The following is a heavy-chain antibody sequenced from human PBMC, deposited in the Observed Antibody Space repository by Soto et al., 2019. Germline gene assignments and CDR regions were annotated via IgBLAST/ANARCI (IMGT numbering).Heavy chain of an antibody. V-gene: IGHV1-18*01. CDR1: GNTFASYG. J-gene: IGHJ6*02. CDR2: ISAYNGNT. Sequence: AASVKVSCKASGNTFASYGISWGRQAPGQGLEWMGWISAYNGNTNYAQKLQGRVTVTTDTSTSTVYMELRSLRSDDTAVYYCAGGNNYYILTGYYPGYYGMDVWGQGTTVTVSS. CDR3: AGGNNYYILTGYYPGYYGMDV. D-gene: IGHD3-9*01.